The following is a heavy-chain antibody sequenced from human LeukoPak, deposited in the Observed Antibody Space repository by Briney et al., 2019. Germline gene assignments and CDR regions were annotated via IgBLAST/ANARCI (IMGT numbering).Heavy chain of an antibody. CDR3: ARGVFGYYYDSSGEHYFDY. D-gene: IGHD3-22*01. V-gene: IGHV3-7*01. CDR2: IKQDGSEK. Sequence: GGSLRLSCAASGFNFNTYWMSWVRQAPGRGLEWMANIKQDGSEKFYVDSLKGRFTISRDNAKNSLYLQMNSLRAEDTAVYYCARGVFGYYYDSSGEHYFDYWGQGTLVTVSS. CDR1: GFNFNTYW. J-gene: IGHJ4*02.